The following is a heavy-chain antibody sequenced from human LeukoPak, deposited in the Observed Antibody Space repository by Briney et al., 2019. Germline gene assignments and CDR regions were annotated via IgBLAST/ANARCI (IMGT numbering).Heavy chain of an antibody. D-gene: IGHD6-19*01. CDR2: TYYRYKWYS. CDR1: GDSVSSNSAA. CDR3: ASEYSSGWYLYYFDY. Sequence: SQTLSLTCAISGDSVSSNSAAWNWIRQSPSRGLEWLGRTYYRYKWYSEYAVSGKSRITINPDTSKNHFPLQLKSVTPEDTAVYYCASEYSSGWYLYYFDYWGQGTLVTVSS. J-gene: IGHJ4*02. V-gene: IGHV6-1*01.